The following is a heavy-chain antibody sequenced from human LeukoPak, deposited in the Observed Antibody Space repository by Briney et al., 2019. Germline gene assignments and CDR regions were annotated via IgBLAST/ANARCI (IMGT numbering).Heavy chain of an antibody. J-gene: IGHJ4*02. Sequence: SETLSLTCTVSGGSISSYYWSWIRQPPGKGLEWIGYIYYSGSTNYNPSLKSRVTISVDTSKNQFSLKLSSVPAADTAVYYCARGDYYDSSGYVADYWGQGTLVTVSS. CDR1: GGSISSYY. CDR3: ARGDYYDSSGYVADY. CDR2: IYYSGST. D-gene: IGHD3-22*01. V-gene: IGHV4-59*08.